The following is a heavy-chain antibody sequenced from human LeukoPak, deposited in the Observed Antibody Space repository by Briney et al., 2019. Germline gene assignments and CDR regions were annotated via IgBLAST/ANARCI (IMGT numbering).Heavy chain of an antibody. CDR2: IGGGGDTST. CDR3: ATSDIAAA. J-gene: IGHJ5*02. V-gene: IGHV3-23*01. D-gene: IGHD6-13*01. Sequence: GGSLRLSCATSGFTFSSYSMSWVRQAPGKGLEWVSVIGGGGDTSTYYADSVKGRFTISRDNSTNTLYLHMNSLRAEDTAVYYCATSDIAAAWGQGTLVTVSS. CDR1: GFTFSSYS.